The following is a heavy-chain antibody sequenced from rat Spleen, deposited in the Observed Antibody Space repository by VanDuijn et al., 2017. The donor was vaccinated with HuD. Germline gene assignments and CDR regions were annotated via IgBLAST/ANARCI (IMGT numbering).Heavy chain of an antibody. V-gene: IGHV2-47*01. J-gene: IGHJ2*01. D-gene: IGHD4-2*01. Sequence: QVQLKESGPGLVQPSQTLSLTCTVSGLSLTSNSVSWIRQPPGKGLEWMGVTWIGGNTAYNSLLNSRLSISRDTSKSQVFLKMNNLQTEHTATYYCARNRTGPFDYWGQGVMVTVSS. CDR3: ARNRTGPFDY. CDR1: GLSLTSNS. CDR2: TWIGGNT.